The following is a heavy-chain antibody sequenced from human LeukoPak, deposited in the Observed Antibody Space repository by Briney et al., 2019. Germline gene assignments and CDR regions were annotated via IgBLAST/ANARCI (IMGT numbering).Heavy chain of an antibody. CDR2: ISYDGSNK. CDR3: ARGQRFGDLRR. D-gene: IGHD3-10*01. V-gene: IGHV3-30*04. CDR1: GFTFSSYA. J-gene: IGHJ4*02. Sequence: PGGSLRLSCAASGFTFSSYAMHWVRQAPGKGLEWVAVISYDGSNKYYADSVKGRFTISRDNSKNTLYLQMNSLRSEDTAVYYCARGQRFGDLRRWGQGTLVTVSS.